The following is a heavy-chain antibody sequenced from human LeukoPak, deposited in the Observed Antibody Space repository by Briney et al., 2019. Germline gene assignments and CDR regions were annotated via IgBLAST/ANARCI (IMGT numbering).Heavy chain of an antibody. CDR1: GGSISSGDYY. D-gene: IGHD4-17*01. V-gene: IGHV4-30-4*01. CDR2: IYYSGST. CDR3: AGMSGYGDYGGFDY. Sequence: PSQTLSLTCTVSGGSISSGDYYWSWIRQPPGKGLDWIGYIYYSGSTYYNPSLKSRVTISVDTSKNQFSLKLSSVTAAAPAVYYCAGMSGYGDYGGFDYWGQGTLVTVSS. J-gene: IGHJ4*02.